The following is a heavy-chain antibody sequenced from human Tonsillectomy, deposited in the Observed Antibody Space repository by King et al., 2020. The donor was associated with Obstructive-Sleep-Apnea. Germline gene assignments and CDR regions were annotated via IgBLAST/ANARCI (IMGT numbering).Heavy chain of an antibody. V-gene: IGHV3-74*01. J-gene: IGHJ4*02. D-gene: IGHD1-26*01. CDR2: INSAGSST. CDR1: GFTFRTSW. CDR3: ARDRGGAGPTTTDY. Sequence: VQLVESGGGLVQPGGSLRLSCAASGFTFRTSWMHWVRQATGKGLVWVSRINSAGSSTIYADFVKGRFTISRDNAKNTLYLQMNSLRAEDTAVYYCARDRGGAGPTTTDYWGQGTLVTVSS.